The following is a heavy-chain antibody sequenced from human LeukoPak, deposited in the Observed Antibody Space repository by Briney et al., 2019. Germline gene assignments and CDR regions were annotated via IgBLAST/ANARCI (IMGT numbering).Heavy chain of an antibody. CDR1: AFTFSSYG. D-gene: IGHD1-26*01. J-gene: IGHJ3*02. CDR2: IRYDGSNN. Sequence: PGGSLRLSCAASAFTFSSYGMHWVRQAPRKGLEWVAFIRYDGSNNYYAHSVKGRFTISRDNSKNTLDLQMSSLRAEDTAVYYCANPMGSGSDLRAFDIWGQGTMVTVSS. CDR3: ANPMGSGSDLRAFDI. V-gene: IGHV3-30*02.